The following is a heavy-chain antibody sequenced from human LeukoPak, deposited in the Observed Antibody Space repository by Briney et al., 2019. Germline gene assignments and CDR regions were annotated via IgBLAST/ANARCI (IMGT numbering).Heavy chain of an antibody. CDR1: GGSISSYY. V-gene: IGHV4-59*12. D-gene: IGHD2-2*01. CDR3: ARGLGYCSSTSCTNYYYYMDV. J-gene: IGHJ6*03. Sequence: LETLSLTCTVSGGSISSYYWSWIRQPPGKGLEWIGYIYYSGSTNYNPSLKSRVTISVDRSKNQFSLKLSSVTAADTAVYYCARGLGYCSSTSCTNYYYYMDVWGKGTTVTVS. CDR2: IYYSGST.